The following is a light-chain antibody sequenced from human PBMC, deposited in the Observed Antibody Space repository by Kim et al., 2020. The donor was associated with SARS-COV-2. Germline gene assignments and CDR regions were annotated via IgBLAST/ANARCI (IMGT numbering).Light chain of an antibody. CDR3: NSRDSSGNQLV. CDR1: SLRIYY. V-gene: IGLV3-19*01. J-gene: IGLJ3*02. CDR2: GKN. Sequence: SSELTQDPAVSVALGQTVRITCQGDSLRIYYASWYQQKPGQAPVLVIYGKNNRPSGIPDRFSASCSGNTASLTITGAQAEDEADYYCNSRDSSGNQLVFG.